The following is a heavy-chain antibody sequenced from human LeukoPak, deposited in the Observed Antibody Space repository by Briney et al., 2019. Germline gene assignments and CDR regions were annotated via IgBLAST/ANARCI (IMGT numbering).Heavy chain of an antibody. CDR1: GFTFSSYD. J-gene: IGHJ6*02. D-gene: IGHD4-17*01. V-gene: IGHV3-13*01. CDR3: ARSVDYGDYRHYYGMDV. CDR2: IGTAGDT. Sequence: GGSLRLSCAASGFTFSSYDMHWVRQATGKGLEWVSAIGTAGDTYYPGSVKGRFTISRENAKNSLYLQMNSLRAGDTAVYYCARSVDYGDYRHYYGMDVWGQGTTVTVSS.